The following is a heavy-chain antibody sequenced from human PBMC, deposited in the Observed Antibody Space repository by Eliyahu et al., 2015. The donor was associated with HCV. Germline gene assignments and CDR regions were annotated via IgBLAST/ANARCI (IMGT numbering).Heavy chain of an antibody. Sequence: QVQLQESGPGLVKPSETLSLTCTVSGDSLSGSSHYWGXXRQSPRKGLEWIGSIFYHGNTYYXPSLKTRLTVSVDTSKNQVSLKLGSVTAADTAVYYCARPYTAYGSDFHHWGQGILVTVSS. J-gene: IGHJ4*02. CDR2: IFYHGNT. CDR3: ARPYTAYGSDFHH. D-gene: IGHD4-17*01. CDR1: GDSLSGSSHY. V-gene: IGHV4-39*01.